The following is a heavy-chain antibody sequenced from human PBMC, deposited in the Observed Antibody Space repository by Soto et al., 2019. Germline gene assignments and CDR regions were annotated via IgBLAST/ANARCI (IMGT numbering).Heavy chain of an antibody. CDR2: IYWDDDK. CDR3: AHIPGSGQLLYSYYYYMDV. CDR1: GFSLTTSGEA. J-gene: IGHJ6*03. Sequence: QITLKESGPTLVKPTQTLTLTCTFSGFSLTTSGEAVGWIRQPPGKALEWLALIYWDDDKRSSPSLKSRLTITKDTAKHQVVLTITNMDPVDTATYYCAHIPGSGQLLYSYYYYMDVWGKGTTVTVSS. D-gene: IGHD3-10*01. V-gene: IGHV2-5*02.